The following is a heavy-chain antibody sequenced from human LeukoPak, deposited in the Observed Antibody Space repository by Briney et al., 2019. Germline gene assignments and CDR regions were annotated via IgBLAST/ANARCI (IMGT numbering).Heavy chain of an antibody. J-gene: IGHJ4*02. CDR2: IYSGGST. CDR3: AKAPVTSCRGAYCYPFDS. V-gene: IGHV3-53*01. Sequence: GGSLRLSCAASGFTVSSNYMSWVRQAPGKGLEWVSVIYSGGSTYYADSVRGRLTISRDNSKNTLYLQMNSLRAEDAAVYFCAKAPVTSCRGAYCYPFDSWGQGTLVTVSS. CDR1: GFTVSSNY. D-gene: IGHD2-21*01.